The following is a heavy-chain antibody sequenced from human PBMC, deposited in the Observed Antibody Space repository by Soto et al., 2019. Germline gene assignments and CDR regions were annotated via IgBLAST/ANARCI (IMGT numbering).Heavy chain of an antibody. CDR3: ARVDVFRFLEWLI. CDR2: ISAYNGNT. CDR1: GYTFTNYG. D-gene: IGHD3-3*01. Sequence: ASVKVSCKASGYTFTNYGISWVRQAPGQGLEWMGWISAYNGNTNYAQNLQGRVTMTTGTSTSTAYMEPRSQRSDDTAVYYCARVDVFRFLEWLIWGKGTLVTFCS. V-gene: IGHV1-18*04. J-gene: IGHJ4*02.